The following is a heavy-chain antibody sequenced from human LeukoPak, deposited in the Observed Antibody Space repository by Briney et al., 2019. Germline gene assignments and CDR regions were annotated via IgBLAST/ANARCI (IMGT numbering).Heavy chain of an antibody. V-gene: IGHV4-4*07. CDR3: ARGDPSCTNGGCRKVYFDY. J-gene: IGHJ4*02. CDR2: VDTSGNP. D-gene: IGHD2-8*01. Sequence: SETLSLTCTVSGGSISSSYWSWIRQPAGKGLEWIEHVDTSGNPHYNPSLNSRVTMSADASNNHLSLNLSSVTAADTAVYYCARGDPSCTNGGCRKVYFDYWGQGALVTVSS. CDR1: GGSISSSY.